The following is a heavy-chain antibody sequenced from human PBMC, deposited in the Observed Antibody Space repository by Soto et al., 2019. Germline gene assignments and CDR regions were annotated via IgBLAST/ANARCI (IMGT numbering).Heavy chain of an antibody. Sequence: QLQLQESGSGLVKPSQTLSLTCAVSGGSISSGGYSWSWIRQPPGKGLEWIGYIYHSGSTYYNPSLKSRVTISVDRSKYQFSLKLSSVTAADTAVYYCARGRGPYCISTSCYSNWFDPWGQGTLVTVSS. CDR3: ARGRGPYCISTSCYSNWFDP. D-gene: IGHD2-2*01. CDR1: GGSISSGGYS. V-gene: IGHV4-30-2*01. CDR2: IYHSGST. J-gene: IGHJ5*02.